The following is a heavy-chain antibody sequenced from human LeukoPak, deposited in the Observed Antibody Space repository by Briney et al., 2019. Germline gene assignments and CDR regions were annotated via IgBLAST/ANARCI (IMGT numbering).Heavy chain of an antibody. CDR1: GFTFSSYS. J-gene: IGHJ4*02. V-gene: IGHV3-48*01. D-gene: IGHD6-13*01. CDR2: ISSSSSTI. CDR3: AREGVSSSWYIDY. Sequence: GGSLRLSCAASGFTFSSYSMNWVRQAPGKGLEWVSYISSSSSTIYYADSVKGRFTISRDNAKNSLYLQMNSLRAEDTAVYYCAREGVSSSWYIDYWGQGTLVTVSS.